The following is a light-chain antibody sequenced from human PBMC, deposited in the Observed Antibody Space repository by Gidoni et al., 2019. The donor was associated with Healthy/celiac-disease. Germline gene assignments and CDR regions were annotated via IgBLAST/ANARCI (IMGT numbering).Light chain of an antibody. Sequence: IVMTQSPASLAVSLGGRATINCKSSQSVLYSSNNKNYLAWYQQKPGQPPKLLIYWASTRESGVPDRFSGSRSGTDFTLTISSLQAEDVAVYYCQQYYSTPFTFGPGTKVDIK. J-gene: IGKJ3*01. CDR1: QSVLYSSNNKNY. CDR2: WAS. V-gene: IGKV4-1*01. CDR3: QQYYSTPFT.